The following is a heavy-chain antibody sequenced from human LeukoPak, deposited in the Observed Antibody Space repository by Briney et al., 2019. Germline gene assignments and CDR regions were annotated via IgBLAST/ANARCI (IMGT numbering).Heavy chain of an antibody. CDR2: IYPGGSET. CDR1: GYSFTNYW. CDR3: AVHSSGWSEIDY. Sequence: PGESLKISCKGSGYSFTNYWIGWVRQMPGKGLEWMGNIYPGGSETRFSPSFQGQVTISVDKSTRTAYLQWSRLKASDTAMYYCAVHSSGWSEIDYWGQGTLVTVSS. V-gene: IGHV5-51*01. D-gene: IGHD6-19*01. J-gene: IGHJ4*02.